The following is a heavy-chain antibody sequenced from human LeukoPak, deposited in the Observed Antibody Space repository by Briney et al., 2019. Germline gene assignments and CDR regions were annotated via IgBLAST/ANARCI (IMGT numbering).Heavy chain of an antibody. Sequence: VASVKVSCQASGYTFTNYHMHWVRPAPGQGLEWMGRIYPSSGGTNYAQKFQGRITLTTDTSINTAYMELSRLRFDDTAVYYCARDLPFEDWGQGTLVTVSS. CDR1: GYTFTNYH. CDR2: IYPSSGGT. V-gene: IGHV1-2*06. D-gene: IGHD2/OR15-2a*01. J-gene: IGHJ4*02. CDR3: ARDLPFED.